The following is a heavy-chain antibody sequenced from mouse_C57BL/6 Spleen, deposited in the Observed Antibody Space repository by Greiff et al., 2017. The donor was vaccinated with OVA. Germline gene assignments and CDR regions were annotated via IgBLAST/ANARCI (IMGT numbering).Heavy chain of an antibody. Sequence: QVQLQQPGAELVKPGASVKMSCKASGYTFTSYWITWVKQRPGQGLEWIGDIYPGSGSTNYNEKFKSKATLTVDTSSSTAYMQLSSLTSEDSAVYYCTIYYGNYDHAMDYWGQGTSVTVSS. CDR2: IYPGSGST. V-gene: IGHV1-55*01. D-gene: IGHD2-1*01. J-gene: IGHJ4*01. CDR3: TIYYGNYDHAMDY. CDR1: GYTFTSYW.